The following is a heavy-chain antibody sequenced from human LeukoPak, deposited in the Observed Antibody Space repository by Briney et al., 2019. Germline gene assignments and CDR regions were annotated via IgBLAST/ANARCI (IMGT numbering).Heavy chain of an antibody. V-gene: IGHV3-66*02. CDR3: ARVRYDFWSGYYSTWVDY. CDR2: IYSGGST. Sequence: GGSLRLSCAASGFTVSSNYMSWVRQAPGKGLEWVSVIYSGGSTYYADPVKGRFTISRDNSKNTLYLQMNSLRAEDTAVYYCARVRYDFWSGYYSTWVDYWGQGTLVTVSS. D-gene: IGHD3-3*01. J-gene: IGHJ4*02. CDR1: GFTVSSNY.